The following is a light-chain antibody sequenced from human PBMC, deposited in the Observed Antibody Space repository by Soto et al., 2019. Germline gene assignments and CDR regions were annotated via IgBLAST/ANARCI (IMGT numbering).Light chain of an antibody. J-gene: IGLJ1*01. CDR1: SSNVGGYNY. CDR3: WSYAGRNTYV. CDR2: EVD. Sequence: QSALTQPPSASGSPGQSVSISCTGSSSNVGGYNYVSWYQQHPGKAPRLIIYEVDKRPSGVPDRFSGSTAGSTASLTVSGLQADDEADYYCWSYAGRNTYVFGPGTKLTVL. V-gene: IGLV2-8*01.